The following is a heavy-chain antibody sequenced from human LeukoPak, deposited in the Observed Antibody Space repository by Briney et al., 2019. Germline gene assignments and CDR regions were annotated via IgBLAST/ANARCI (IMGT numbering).Heavy chain of an antibody. CDR2: IYPGDSDT. V-gene: IGHV5-51*01. J-gene: IGHJ3*02. Sequence: GESLKISCKGSGYSFTSYRIGWVRQMPGKGLEWMGIIYPGDSDTRYSPSFQGQVTISADKSISTAYLQWSSLKASDTAMYYCASPQYCSGGSCYYAFDIWGQGTMVTVSS. D-gene: IGHD2-15*01. CDR1: GYSFTSYR. CDR3: ASPQYCSGGSCYYAFDI.